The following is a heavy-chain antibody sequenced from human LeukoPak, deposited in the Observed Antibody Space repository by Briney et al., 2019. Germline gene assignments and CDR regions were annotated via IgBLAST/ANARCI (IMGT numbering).Heavy chain of an antibody. V-gene: IGHV3-48*03. Sequence: GGSLRLSCAASGFSFSVYEMHWVRQAPGKGLEWISDISSSGTTIYYADSVKGRFTISRDNAKNSLYLQMNSLRAEDTDVYYCATLTVATSFDYWGQGTLVTVSS. J-gene: IGHJ4*02. CDR3: ATLTVATSFDY. D-gene: IGHD5-12*01. CDR2: ISSSGTTI. CDR1: GFSFSVYE.